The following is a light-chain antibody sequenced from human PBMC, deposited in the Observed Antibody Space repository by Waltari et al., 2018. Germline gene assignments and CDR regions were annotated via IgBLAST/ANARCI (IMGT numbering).Light chain of an antibody. J-gene: IGKJ4*01. V-gene: IGKV1-5*03. CDR3: QQYNSYSLLT. CDR1: QGISNW. Sequence: DIQMTQSPSTLSASVGDRVTITCRASQGISNWLAWYQQKPGKAPKLLIYKASTLESGVPSRCSGSGSGTEFTLTISSLQPDDFATYYCQQYNSYSLLTFGGGTKVEIK. CDR2: KAS.